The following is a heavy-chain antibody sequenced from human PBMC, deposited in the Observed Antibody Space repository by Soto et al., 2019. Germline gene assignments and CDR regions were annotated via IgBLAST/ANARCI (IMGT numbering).Heavy chain of an antibody. Sequence: EIQLVESGGDLVQPGGSLRLSCAASGFTFSNFWMRWVRQAPGKGLEWVASIKQDGREKYYLDSVRGRFTISRDNGKNSLYLQMNSLRVEDTALYYCAGDSVTAASTDWGQGTLVAVSS. CDR2: IKQDGREK. CDR3: AGDSVTAASTD. CDR1: GFTFSNFW. D-gene: IGHD6-13*01. V-gene: IGHV3-7*01. J-gene: IGHJ4*02.